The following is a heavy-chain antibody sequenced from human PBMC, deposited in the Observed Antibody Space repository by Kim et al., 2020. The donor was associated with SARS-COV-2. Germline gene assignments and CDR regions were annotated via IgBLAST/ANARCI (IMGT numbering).Heavy chain of an antibody. Sequence: SETLSLTCTVSGGSISSSSYYWGWIRQPPGKGLEWIGSIYYSGSTYYNPSLKSRVTISVDTSKNQFSLKLSSVTAADTAVYYCARDYGSGELPDFDYWGQGTLVTVSS. D-gene: IGHD1-26*01. CDR3: ARDYGSGELPDFDY. V-gene: IGHV4-39*07. CDR2: IYYSGST. J-gene: IGHJ4*02. CDR1: GGSISSSSYY.